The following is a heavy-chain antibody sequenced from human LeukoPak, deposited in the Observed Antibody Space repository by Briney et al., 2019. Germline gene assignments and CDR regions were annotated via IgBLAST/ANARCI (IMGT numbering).Heavy chain of an antibody. CDR3: ARDYCSGGSCYTRADDI. Sequence: PGGSLRLSCAASGFTFSSYSMNWVRQAPGKGLEWVSSISSSSSYIYYADSVKGRFTISRDNAKSSLYLQMSSLRAEDTAVYYWARDYCSGGSCYTRADDIWGQGTMVTVSS. D-gene: IGHD2-15*01. J-gene: IGHJ3*02. CDR2: ISSSSSYI. CDR1: GFTFSSYS. V-gene: IGHV3-21*04.